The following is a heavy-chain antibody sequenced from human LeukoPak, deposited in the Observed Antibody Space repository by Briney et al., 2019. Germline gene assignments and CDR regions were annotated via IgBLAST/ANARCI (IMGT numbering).Heavy chain of an antibody. J-gene: IGHJ4*02. D-gene: IGHD2-15*01. CDR2: IHYSGST. V-gene: IGHV4-30-4*08. Sequence: SETLSLTCTVSGGSISSGDYYWSWIRQHPGKGLEWIGYIHYSGSTYYNPSLKSRVTISVDTSKNQFSLRLTSVTAADTAVYYCARLPSGGTRLDYWGQGTLVTVSS. CDR3: ARLPSGGTRLDY. CDR1: GGSISSGDYY.